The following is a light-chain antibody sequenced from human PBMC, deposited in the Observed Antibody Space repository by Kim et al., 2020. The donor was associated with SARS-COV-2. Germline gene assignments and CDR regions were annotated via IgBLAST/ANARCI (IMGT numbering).Light chain of an antibody. CDR1: SSDVGGYNY. V-gene: IGLV2-14*04. CDR2: DVS. Sequence: QSITISCTGTSSDVGGYNYVSWHQQHPGKAPKLMIYDVSKRLSGVSNRFSGSKSGNTASLTISGLQAEDEADYYCSSYTSSSTYVVFGGGTQLTVL. CDR3: SSYTSSSTYVV. J-gene: IGLJ2*01.